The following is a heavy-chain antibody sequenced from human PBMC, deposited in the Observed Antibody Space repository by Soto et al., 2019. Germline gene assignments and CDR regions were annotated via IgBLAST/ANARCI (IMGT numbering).Heavy chain of an antibody. CDR2: ILPMVGTP. D-gene: IGHD3-10*01. Sequence: QVQLVQSGAEVKKPGSSVKVSCKASGGTFSSHAINWVRQAPGQGLEWVGGILPMVGTPNYAQNFQDRVTIIADKSTRTAFMELRSLRSEDTAVYYCARGMVRGIVTSTIEQWGQGTLVTVSS. J-gene: IGHJ4*02. V-gene: IGHV1-69*06. CDR1: GGTFSSHA. CDR3: ARGMVRGIVTSTIEQ.